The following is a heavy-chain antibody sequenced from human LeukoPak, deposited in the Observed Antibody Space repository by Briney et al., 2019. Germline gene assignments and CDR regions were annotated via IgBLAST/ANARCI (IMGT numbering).Heavy chain of an antibody. D-gene: IGHD6-19*01. CDR3: AKDGTLDLAVAYYFDY. CDR2: IWYDGSNK. V-gene: IGHV3-30*02. CDR1: GFTFSNYG. Sequence: GGSLRLSCAASGFTFSNYGMHWVRQAPGKGLEWVAVIWYDGSNKYYADSVKGRFTISRDNSKNTLYLQMNSLRAEDTAVYYCAKDGTLDLAVAYYFDYWGQGTLVTVSS. J-gene: IGHJ4*02.